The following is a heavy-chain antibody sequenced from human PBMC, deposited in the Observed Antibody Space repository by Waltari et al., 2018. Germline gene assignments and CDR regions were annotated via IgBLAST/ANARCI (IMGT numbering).Heavy chain of an antibody. CDR1: GFTFSSYA. CDR3: AKDVVLAGSWAPSVFDY. V-gene: IGHV3-23*01. D-gene: IGHD6-13*01. Sequence: EVQLLESGGGLVQPGGSLRLSCAASGFTFSSYAMSWVRQAPGKGLEWVSAISGSGGSTYYADSVKGRFTISRDNSKNTLYLQMNSLRAEDTAVYYCAKDVVLAGSWAPSVFDYWGQGTLVTVSS. J-gene: IGHJ4*02. CDR2: ISGSGGST.